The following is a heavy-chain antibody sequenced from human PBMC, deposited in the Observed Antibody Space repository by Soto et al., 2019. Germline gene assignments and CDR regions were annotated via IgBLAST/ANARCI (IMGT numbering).Heavy chain of an antibody. CDR1: GGSFTSNNW. CDR3: ASRDPGTSVDY. CDR2: IYRTGST. D-gene: IGHD1-7*01. J-gene: IGHJ4*02. Sequence: SETLSLTCAVSGGSFTSNNWWTWVRQPPGQGLEWIGEIYRTGSTNYNPSLKGRGTISLDKSENQFSLKVTSLTAADTAVYYCASRDPGTSVDYWGQGTLVTVSS. V-gene: IGHV4-4*02.